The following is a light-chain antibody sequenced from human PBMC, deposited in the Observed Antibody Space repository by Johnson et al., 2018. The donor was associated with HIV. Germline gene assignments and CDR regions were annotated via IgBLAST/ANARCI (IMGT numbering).Light chain of an antibody. CDR2: ENT. V-gene: IGLV1-51*02. Sequence: QSVLTQPPSVSAAPGQKVTISCSGSSSNIGNNYVSWYQHLPGTAPKLLIYENTKRPSGVPDRFSGSKSGSSATLGITGLQTGDEADYYCATWDRSLSAWFYVVGTGTKVTVL. CDR3: ATWDRSLSAWFYV. J-gene: IGLJ1*01. CDR1: SSNIGNNY.